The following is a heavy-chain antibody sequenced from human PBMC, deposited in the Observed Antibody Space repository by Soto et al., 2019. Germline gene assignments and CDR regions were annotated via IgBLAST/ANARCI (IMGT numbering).Heavy chain of an antibody. CDR2: ISGSASYI. CDR3: ARAGLEPANAFDV. CDR1: GFIFSSYT. J-gene: IGHJ3*01. V-gene: IGHV3-21*06. D-gene: IGHD2-2*01. Sequence: VQLVESGGGLVKPGGSLRLSCTASGFIFSSYTINWVLQAPGKGLEWLSSISGSASYIYIADSMKGRITISRDNAQNSVHLQMNSLRVEDTAVYYCARAGLEPANAFDVWGQGTKVTVSS.